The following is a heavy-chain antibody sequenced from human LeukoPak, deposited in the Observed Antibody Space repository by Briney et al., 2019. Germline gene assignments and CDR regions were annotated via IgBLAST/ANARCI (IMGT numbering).Heavy chain of an antibody. CDR3: ARPRDYGDYQSDY. CDR1: GYTFTSYD. Sequence: GASVKVSCKASGYTFTSYDINWVRQATGQGLEWMGWINPNSGGTNYAQKLQGRVTMTRDTSISTAYMELSRLRSDDTAVYYCARPRDYGDYQSDYWGQGTLVTVSS. J-gene: IGHJ4*02. V-gene: IGHV1-2*02. D-gene: IGHD4-17*01. CDR2: INPNSGGT.